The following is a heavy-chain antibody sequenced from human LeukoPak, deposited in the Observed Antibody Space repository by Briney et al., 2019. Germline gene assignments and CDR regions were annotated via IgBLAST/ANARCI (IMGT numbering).Heavy chain of an antibody. CDR3: ARMDFWSGYSHFDY. J-gene: IGHJ4*02. CDR1: GGTFSSYA. Sequence: ASVKVSCKASGGTFSSYAISWVRQAPGQGLEWMGWMNPNSGNTGYAQKFQGRVTMTRNTSISTAYMELSSLRSEDTAVYYCARMDFWSGYSHFDYWGQGTLVTVSS. V-gene: IGHV1-8*02. CDR2: MNPNSGNT. D-gene: IGHD3-3*01.